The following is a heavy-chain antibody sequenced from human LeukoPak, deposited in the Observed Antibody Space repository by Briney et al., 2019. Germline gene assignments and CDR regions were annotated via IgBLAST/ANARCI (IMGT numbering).Heavy chain of an antibody. J-gene: IGHJ4*02. CDR1: GGTFSSYA. D-gene: IGHD4-23*01. CDR3: ARSPGGNARTWLDY. Sequence: ASVKVSCKASGGTFSSYAISWVRQAPGQGLEWMGRIIPILGIANYAQKFQGRVTVTADKSTSTAYMELSSLRSEDTAVYYCARSPGGNARTWLDYWGRGTLVTVSS. V-gene: IGHV1-69*04. CDR2: IIPILGIA.